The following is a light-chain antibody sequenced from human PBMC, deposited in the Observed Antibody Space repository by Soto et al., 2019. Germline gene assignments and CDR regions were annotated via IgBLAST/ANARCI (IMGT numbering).Light chain of an antibody. CDR1: QSVSNNY. CDR2: GAS. Sequence: EIVLTQSPGTLSLSPGERATLSCRASQSVSNNYLAWYQHKLGQAPRLLISGASSRGTGIPDRFSGSGSGTDFTLNISRLEHEDFAVYYCHQCVSSPITFGQGTQLEIK. J-gene: IGKJ2*01. CDR3: HQCVSSPIT. V-gene: IGKV3-20*01.